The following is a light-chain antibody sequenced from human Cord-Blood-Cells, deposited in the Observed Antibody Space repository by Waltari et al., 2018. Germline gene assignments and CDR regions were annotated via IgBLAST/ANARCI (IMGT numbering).Light chain of an antibody. V-gene: IGLV2-23*01. CDR2: EGS. CDR1: SSDVGSYTL. Sequence: QSALTQPASVSGSPGQSITISCTGTSSDVGSYTLFSWYQQHPGKAPKLMIYEGSKRPSGVSHRFSGSKSGNTASLTSSGLQAEDEADYYCCSYAGSSTVVFGGGTKLTVL. CDR3: CSYAGSSTVV. J-gene: IGLJ2*01.